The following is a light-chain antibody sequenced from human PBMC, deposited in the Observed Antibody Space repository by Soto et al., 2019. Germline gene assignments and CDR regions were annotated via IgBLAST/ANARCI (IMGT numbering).Light chain of an antibody. CDR1: SSDIGTYNR. Sequence: QSALTQPPSVSGSPGQSVTISCTGTSSDIGTYNRVSWYQQPPGTAPKLMIYDVSYRSSGVPHRFSASKSGSTASLTISGLQAEDEADYYCSSYTTSGTLVFGGGTKVTVL. CDR3: SSYTTSGTLV. CDR2: DVS. J-gene: IGLJ2*01. V-gene: IGLV2-18*02.